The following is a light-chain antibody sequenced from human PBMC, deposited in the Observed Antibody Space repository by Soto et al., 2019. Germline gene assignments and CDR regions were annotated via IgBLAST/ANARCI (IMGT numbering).Light chain of an antibody. V-gene: IGLV1-44*01. CDR3: AAWDDSLNGVV. CDR2: SNN. CDR1: GSNIGRNS. J-gene: IGLJ2*01. Sequence: QSLLTQPPSASGTRGQRVTISCSGGGSNIGRNSVSWYQQVAGTAPRFLIYSNNKRPSGVPDRFSGSRSGTSASLAISGLQSEDEADYYCAAWDDSLNGVVFGGGTKVTVL.